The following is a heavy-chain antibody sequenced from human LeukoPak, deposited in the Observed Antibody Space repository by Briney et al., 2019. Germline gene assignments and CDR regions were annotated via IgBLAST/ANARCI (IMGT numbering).Heavy chain of an antibody. V-gene: IGHV3-9*01. D-gene: IGHD2-2*01. Sequence: PRGSLRLSCAPSGFTLDDYAMHWVRHAPRKGLEWAAGISWNSGSIGYADSVKGRFTISRDNAKNSLYLQMNSLRAEDTALYYCAKDPRPAAIPSAVDYWGQGTLVTVSS. CDR2: ISWNSGSI. CDR3: AKDPRPAAIPSAVDY. J-gene: IGHJ4*02. CDR1: GFTLDDYA.